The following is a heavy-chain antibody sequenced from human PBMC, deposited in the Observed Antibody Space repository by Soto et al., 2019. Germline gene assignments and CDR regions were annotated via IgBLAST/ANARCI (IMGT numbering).Heavy chain of an antibody. CDR1: GFTFDDYA. V-gene: IGHV3-9*01. J-gene: IGHJ4*02. Sequence: EVQLVESGGGLVQPGRSLRHSYAASGFTFDDYAMHWVRQAPGKGLEWVSGISWTSGSIGYADSVKGRFTISRDNAKNSLYLQMNSLRAEDTALYYCAKAPYSSSSGGAYFDYWGQGTLVTVSS. D-gene: IGHD6-6*01. CDR2: ISWTSGSI. CDR3: AKAPYSSSSGGAYFDY.